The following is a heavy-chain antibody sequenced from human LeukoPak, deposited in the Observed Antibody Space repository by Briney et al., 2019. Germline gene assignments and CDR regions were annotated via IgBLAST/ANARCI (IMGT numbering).Heavy chain of an antibody. D-gene: IGHD3-10*01. Sequence: GGSRRLSCAASGFTFSSYGMHWVRQAPGKGLEWVANIEQDGNEEFYVDSVKGRFTVSRDNAKNSLSLQMNNLRAEDTAVYFCARAAGFGELGGPDYFDSWGQGTLVTVSS. CDR1: GFTFSSYG. J-gene: IGHJ4*02. CDR3: ARAAGFGELGGPDYFDS. CDR2: IEQDGNEE. V-gene: IGHV3-7*01.